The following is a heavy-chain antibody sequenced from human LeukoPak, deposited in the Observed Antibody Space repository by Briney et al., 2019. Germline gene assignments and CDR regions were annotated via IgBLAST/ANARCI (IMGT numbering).Heavy chain of an antibody. D-gene: IGHD3-22*01. CDR1: GFTFGDYA. CDR2: IRSKAYGGTT. Sequence: PGGSLRLSCTASGFTFGDYAMSWFRQAPGKGLEWVGFIRSKAYGGTTEYAASVKGRFTISRDDSKSIAYLQMSSLKTEDTAVYYCTRTYYYDSSDAFDIWGQGTMVTVSS. V-gene: IGHV3-49*03. J-gene: IGHJ3*02. CDR3: TRTYYYDSSDAFDI.